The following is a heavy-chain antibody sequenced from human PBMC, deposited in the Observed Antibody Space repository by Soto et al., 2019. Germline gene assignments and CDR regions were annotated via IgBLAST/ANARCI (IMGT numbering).Heavy chain of an antibody. D-gene: IGHD2-15*01. V-gene: IGHV1-18*01. Sequence: GASAKVCCKASGYTFISYGISWVRQAHRQGLEWMGWISAYNGNTNYAQKLQGRVTMTTDTSTSTAYMELRSLRSDDTAVYYCARVVVVVAGDNWFDPWGQGTLVTVSS. CDR1: GYTFISYG. CDR3: ARVVVVVAGDNWFDP. J-gene: IGHJ5*02. CDR2: ISAYNGNT.